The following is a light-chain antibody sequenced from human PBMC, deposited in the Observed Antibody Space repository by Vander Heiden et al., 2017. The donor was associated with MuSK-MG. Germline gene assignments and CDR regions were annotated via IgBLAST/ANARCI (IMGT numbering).Light chain of an antibody. J-gene: IGKJ4*01. CDR3: QQYYSTPRS. Sequence: DIVMTQSPDSLAVSLGERATINCKSSQSVLYSSNNKNYLAWYQQKPGQPPKLLIYWASTRESGVPDRSSGSGSGTDFTLTISSLQAEDVAVYYCQQYYSTPRSFGGGTKVEIK. CDR2: WAS. V-gene: IGKV4-1*01. CDR1: QSVLYSSNNKNY.